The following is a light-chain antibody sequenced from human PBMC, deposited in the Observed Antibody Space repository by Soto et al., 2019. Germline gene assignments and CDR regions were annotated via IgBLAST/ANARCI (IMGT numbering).Light chain of an antibody. CDR2: DVN. CDR1: SSDVGGYNY. CDR3: SSYTTSTILGYV. V-gene: IGLV2-14*01. J-gene: IGLJ1*01. Sequence: QSALTQPASVSGSRGQSITIPCTGSSSDVGGYNYVSWYQQHPGKAPKLMIYDVNNRPSGVSNRFSGSKSGNTASLTISGLQAEDEADYYCSSYTTSTILGYVFGTGTKLTVL.